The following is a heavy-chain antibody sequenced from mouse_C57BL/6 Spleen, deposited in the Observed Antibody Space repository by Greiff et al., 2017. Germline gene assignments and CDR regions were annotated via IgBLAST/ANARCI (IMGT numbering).Heavy chain of an antibody. CDR1: GFSFNTYA. Sequence: EVQGVESGGGLVQPKGSLKLSCAASGFSFNTYAMNWVRQAPGKGLEWVARIRSKSNNYATYYADSVKDRFTISRDDSESMLYLQMNNLKTEDTAMYYGVRHHYYGSSYWYFDVWGTGTTVTVSS. CDR2: IRSKSNNYAT. J-gene: IGHJ1*03. CDR3: VRHHYYGSSYWYFDV. D-gene: IGHD1-1*01. V-gene: IGHV10-1*01.